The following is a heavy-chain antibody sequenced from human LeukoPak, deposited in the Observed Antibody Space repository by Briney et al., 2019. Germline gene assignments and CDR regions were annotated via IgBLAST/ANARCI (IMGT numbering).Heavy chain of an antibody. CDR1: GGSFSGYY. V-gene: IGHV4-34*01. Sequence: SETLSLTCAVYGGSFSGYYWSWIRQPPGKGLEWIGEINHSGSTNYNPPLKSRVTISVGTSKNQFSLKLSSVTAADTAVYYCARGPQHWGQGTLVTVSS. CDR2: INHSGST. CDR3: ARGPQH. J-gene: IGHJ1*01.